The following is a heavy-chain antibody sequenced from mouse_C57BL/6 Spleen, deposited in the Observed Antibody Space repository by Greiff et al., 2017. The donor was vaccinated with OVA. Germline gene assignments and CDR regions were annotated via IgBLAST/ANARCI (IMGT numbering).Heavy chain of an antibody. J-gene: IGHJ4*01. CDR2: IDPSDSYT. CDR1: GYTFTSYW. CDR3: ARGAYSNDAMDY. V-gene: IGHV1-50*01. D-gene: IGHD2-5*01. Sequence: VQLQQPGAELVKPGASVKLSCKASGYTFTSYWMQWVKQRPGQGLEWIGEIDPSDSYTNYNQKFKGKATLTVDTSSSTAYMQLSSLTSEDSAVYYCARGAYSNDAMDYWGQGTSVTVSS.